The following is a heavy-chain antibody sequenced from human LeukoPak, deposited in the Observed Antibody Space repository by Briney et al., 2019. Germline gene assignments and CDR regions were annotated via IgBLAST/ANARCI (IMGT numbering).Heavy chain of an antibody. Sequence: GGSLRLSCAASGFTFSSYSMNWVRQAPGKGLEWVSYISSSSSTIYYADPVKGRFTISRDNAKNSLYLQMNSRRAEDTAVYYCARVLRYFDWLSPPDYWGQGTLVTVSS. J-gene: IGHJ4*02. CDR2: ISSSSSTI. V-gene: IGHV3-48*01. CDR1: GFTFSSYS. CDR3: ARVLRYFDWLSPPDY. D-gene: IGHD3-9*01.